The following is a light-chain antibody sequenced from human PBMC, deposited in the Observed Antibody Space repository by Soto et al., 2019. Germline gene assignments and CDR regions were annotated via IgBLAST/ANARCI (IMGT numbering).Light chain of an antibody. J-gene: IGKJ1*01. CDR3: HQYNNWPRT. CDR2: SAS. V-gene: IGKV3-15*01. Sequence: EIVMTQSPATLSVSPGERATLSCRASQRISNNLAWYQQKPGQAPRLLIYSASTRATGIPARFSGSGSGTEFTLTISSLQSEDFAVYYCHQYNNWPRTFGQGTKVEIK. CDR1: QRISNN.